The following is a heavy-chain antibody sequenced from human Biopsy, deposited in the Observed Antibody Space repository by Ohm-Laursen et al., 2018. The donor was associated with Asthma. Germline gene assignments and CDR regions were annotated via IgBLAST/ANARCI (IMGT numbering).Heavy chain of an antibody. D-gene: IGHD3-10*01. J-gene: IGHJ6*02. CDR1: GGSVSTGSYY. CDR3: ARGPNYHGSGRAPIGMDV. V-gene: IGHV4-61*01. CDR2: IYYTGSD. Sequence: SETLSLTCTVSGGSVSTGSYYWRWIRQPPGKGLERLGNIYYTGSDNYNPSLKSRVTISVDTSKNQFSLRLNSVTAAATAVYYCARGPNYHGSGRAPIGMDVWGQGTTVTVSS.